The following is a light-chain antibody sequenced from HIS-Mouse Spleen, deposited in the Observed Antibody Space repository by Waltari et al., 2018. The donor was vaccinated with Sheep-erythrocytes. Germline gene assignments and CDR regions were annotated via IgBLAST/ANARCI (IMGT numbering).Light chain of an antibody. V-gene: IGLV3-10*01. Sequence: SYELTQPPSVSVSPGQTARITCSGDALPKKYAYWYQQKSGQAPVLVIYEGSKRPSGSPERVSGSSSGTMATLTISGAQLEDDADYYCYSTDSSGNHWVFGGGTKLTVL. CDR1: ALPKKY. CDR3: YSTDSSGNHWV. J-gene: IGLJ3*02. CDR2: EGS.